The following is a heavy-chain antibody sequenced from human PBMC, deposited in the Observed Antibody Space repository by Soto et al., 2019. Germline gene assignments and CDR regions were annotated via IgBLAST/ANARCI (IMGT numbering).Heavy chain of an antibody. CDR2: LYWDDDT. Sequence: QITLKESGPTLVKPTQTLTLTCTFSGFSLSTSGVGVGWIRQPPGKALEWLALLYWDDDTRYSPSLTSRLTITKDTSKNQVVLTMTNMDPVDTATYYCAHVLVVVANYGMDVWGQGTTVTVSS. J-gene: IGHJ6*02. D-gene: IGHD2-15*01. CDR1: GFSLSTSGVG. V-gene: IGHV2-5*02. CDR3: AHVLVVVANYGMDV.